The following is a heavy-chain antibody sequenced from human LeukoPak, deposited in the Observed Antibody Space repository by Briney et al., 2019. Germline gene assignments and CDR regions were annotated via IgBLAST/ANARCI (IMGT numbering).Heavy chain of an antibody. D-gene: IGHD2-2*01. Sequence: GESLRISCKGSGYSFTSYWISWVRQMPGKGLEWMGRIDPSDSYTNYSPSFQGHVTISADKSISTAYLQWSSLKASDTAMYYCARSIGYCCSTSCPNWFDPWGQGTLVTVSS. V-gene: IGHV5-10-1*01. CDR3: ARSIGYCCSTSCPNWFDP. CDR1: GYSFTSYW. CDR2: IDPSDSYT. J-gene: IGHJ5*02.